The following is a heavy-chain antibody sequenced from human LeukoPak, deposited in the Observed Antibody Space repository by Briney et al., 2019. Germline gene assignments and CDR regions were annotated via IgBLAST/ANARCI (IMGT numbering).Heavy chain of an antibody. CDR2: IYPDDSRT. J-gene: IGHJ4*02. V-gene: IGHV5-51*01. CDR1: GYNFPKSW. Sequence: GEPLKISCKGSGYNFPKSWIGWVRQMPGKGLEWVAIIYPDDSRTKYSPSFQGQVTISVDKSINTAYLQWGSLRASDTAMYYCARPDYFASHDWGQGTLVTVSS. CDR3: ARPDYFASHD. D-gene: IGHD3-10*01.